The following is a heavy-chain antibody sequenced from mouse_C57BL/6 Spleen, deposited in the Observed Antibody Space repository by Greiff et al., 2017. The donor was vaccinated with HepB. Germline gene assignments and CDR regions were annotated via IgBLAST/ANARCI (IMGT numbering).Heavy chain of an antibody. V-gene: IGHV1-76*01. D-gene: IGHD1-1*01. J-gene: IGHJ3*01. CDR3: ARDLYYGWFAY. CDR1: GYTFTDYY. CDR2: IYPGSGNT. Sequence: QVQLKESGAELVRPGASVKLSCKASGYTFTDYYINWVKQRPGQGLEWIARIYPGSGNTYYNEKFKGKATLTAEKSSSTAYMQLSSLTSEDSAVYFCARDLYYGWFAYWGQGTLVTVSA.